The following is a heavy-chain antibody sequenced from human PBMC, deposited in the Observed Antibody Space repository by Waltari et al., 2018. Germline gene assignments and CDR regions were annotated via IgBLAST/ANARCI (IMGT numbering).Heavy chain of an antibody. CDR2: IYYSGST. CDR3: AQQSPWWYFDL. Sequence: QLQLQESGPGLVKPSEPLSLTCTVSGGSLSSSSYYLGWIRQPPGKGLELIGIIYYSGSTYYNPSLKSRVTISVDTSKNQFSLKLSSVTAADTAVYYCAQQSPWWYFDLWGRGTLVTVSS. V-gene: IGHV4-39*07. CDR1: GGSLSSSSYY. D-gene: IGHD6-13*01. J-gene: IGHJ2*01.